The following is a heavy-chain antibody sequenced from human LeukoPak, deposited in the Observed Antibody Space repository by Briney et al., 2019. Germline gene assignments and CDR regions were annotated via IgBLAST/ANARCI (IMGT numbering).Heavy chain of an antibody. CDR1: GYTFTGYG. CDR2: ISPYNGNT. V-gene: IGHV1-18*03. D-gene: IGHD6-19*01. J-gene: IGHJ4*02. CDR3: AREDGSGCYELDY. Sequence: GASVKVSCKASGYTFTGYGITWVRQAPGQGLEWMGWISPYNGNTKYAQKVQGRVTMTTDTSTSTVYMELRSLSSDDMAVYYCAREDGSGCYELDYWGQGTLVTVSS.